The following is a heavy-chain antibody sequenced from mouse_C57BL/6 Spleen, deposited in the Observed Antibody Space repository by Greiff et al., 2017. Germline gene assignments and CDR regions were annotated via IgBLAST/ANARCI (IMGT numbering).Heavy chain of an antibody. V-gene: IGHV1-50*01. CDR2: IDPSDSYT. J-gene: IGHJ4*01. CDR3: ARRVTTVQDAMDY. D-gene: IGHD1-1*01. CDR1: GYTFTSYW. Sequence: QVQLQQPGAELVKPGASVKLSCKASGYTFTSYWMQWVKHRPGQGLEWIGEIDPSDSYTNYNQKFKGKATLTVDTSSSTAYMQLSSLTSEDSAVYYCARRVTTVQDAMDYWGQGTSVTVSS.